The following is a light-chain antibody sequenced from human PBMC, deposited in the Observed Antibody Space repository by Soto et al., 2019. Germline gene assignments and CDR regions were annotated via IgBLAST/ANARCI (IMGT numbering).Light chain of an antibody. CDR3: QQYKNYRT. CDR1: QIIDNW. J-gene: IGKJ1*01. Sequence: DIQMTQSPSTLSASVGDRVTITCRVSQIIDNWLAWYQQKPGKVPNLLIYKPSTLQSGVPSRFRGSGSGTEFTLTISTLPPDDFASYSCQQYKNYRTFGPGTKVDIK. CDR2: KPS. V-gene: IGKV1-5*03.